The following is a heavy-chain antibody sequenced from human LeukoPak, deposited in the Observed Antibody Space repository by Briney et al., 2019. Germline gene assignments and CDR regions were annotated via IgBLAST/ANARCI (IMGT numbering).Heavy chain of an antibody. D-gene: IGHD2-15*01. CDR2: IYYSGNT. V-gene: IGHV4-59*08. CDR1: GGSISSYY. J-gene: IGHJ1*01. Sequence: SETLPLTCTVSGGSISSYYWSWIRQPPGKGLEWIGYIYYSGNTNYNPSLKSRVTISVDTSKNQFSLKLSSVTAADTAVYYCARQRGGSAEYFQHWGQGTLVTVSS. CDR3: ARQRGGSAEYFQH.